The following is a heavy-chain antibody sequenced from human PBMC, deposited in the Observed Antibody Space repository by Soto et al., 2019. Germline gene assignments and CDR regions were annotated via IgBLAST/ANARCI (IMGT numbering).Heavy chain of an antibody. CDR1: GGTFSRSA. J-gene: IGHJ6*02. CDR3: ASSVLLPAATPFYYYAMDV. V-gene: IGHV1-69*01. CDR2: IIPFFGSA. Sequence: QVQLVQSGAEVKKPGSSVTVSCKTSGGTFSRSAISWVRQAPGQGLEWMGGIIPFFGSANYAQKFQGRVRITADESSSTAYMELSSLRSEDTAMFYCASSVLLPAATPFYYYAMDVWGQGTTVTVSS. D-gene: IGHD2-2*02.